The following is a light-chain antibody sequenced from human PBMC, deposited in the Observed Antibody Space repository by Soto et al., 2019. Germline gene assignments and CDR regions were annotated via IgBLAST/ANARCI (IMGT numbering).Light chain of an antibody. CDR2: QDT. J-gene: IGLJ2*01. CDR3: QAWDTSTVV. V-gene: IGLV3-1*01. Sequence: SYELTQPPSVSGSPGQTASITCSGDKLGNKYTSWYQQKPGQSPVLVIYQDTRRPSGIPERFSGSNSGSTATLTISGTQAMDEADYYCQAWDTSTVVFGGGTKVTVL. CDR1: KLGNKY.